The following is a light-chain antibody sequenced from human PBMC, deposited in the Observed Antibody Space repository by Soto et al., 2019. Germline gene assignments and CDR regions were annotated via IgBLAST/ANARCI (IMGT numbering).Light chain of an antibody. CDR2: EVS. CDR3: NSFTTSSPQV. Sequence: QYALTQPASVSGSPGQSITITCTGTDSDVGAYNYVSWYQQHPGKVPNLIIYEVSHRPSGVSSRFSGSKSGNTASLTISGLQADGEADYYCNSFTTSSPQVFGTGTKLTVL. V-gene: IGLV2-14*01. J-gene: IGLJ1*01. CDR1: DSDVGAYNY.